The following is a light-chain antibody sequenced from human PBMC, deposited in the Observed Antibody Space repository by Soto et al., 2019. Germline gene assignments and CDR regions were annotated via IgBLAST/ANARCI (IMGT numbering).Light chain of an antibody. CDR1: QIVITRY. Sequence: DIVLTQSPGTLSLSPGERATLSCRASQIVITRYLAWYQQKPGQAPRLLIFDASTRATGIPDRFSGSGSGTDFNLTINRLDPADFAVYYCQQYGGSPRTFGQGTKVEVK. CDR3: QQYGGSPRT. CDR2: DAS. V-gene: IGKV3-20*01. J-gene: IGKJ1*01.